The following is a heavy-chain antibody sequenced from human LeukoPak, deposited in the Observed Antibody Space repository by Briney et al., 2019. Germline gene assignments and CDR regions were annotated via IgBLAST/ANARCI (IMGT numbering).Heavy chain of an antibody. Sequence: GGSLRLSCAASGFTFSDYYMSWIRQAPGKGPEWVSYISSSGSTIYYADSVKGRFTISRDNAKNSLYLQMNSLRAEDTAVYYCARAVRRVATLDYWGQGTLVTVSS. CDR1: GFTFSDYY. V-gene: IGHV3-11*01. J-gene: IGHJ4*02. CDR3: ARAVRRVATLDY. CDR2: ISSSGSTI. D-gene: IGHD5-12*01.